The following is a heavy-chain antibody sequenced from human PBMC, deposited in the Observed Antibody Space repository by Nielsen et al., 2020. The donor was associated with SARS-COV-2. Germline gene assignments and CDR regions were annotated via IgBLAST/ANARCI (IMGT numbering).Heavy chain of an antibody. J-gene: IGHJ4*02. D-gene: IGHD6-6*01. CDR1: GFTFSRYA. Sequence: GGSLRLSCAASGFTFSRYAMSWVRQAPGKGLEWVSAISGSGGSTYYADSVKGRFTISRDNAKKSLYLQMNSLRAEDTALYYCVKGRYSSSADCYFDFWGQGTLVTVSS. CDR2: ISGSGGST. V-gene: IGHV3-23*01. CDR3: VKGRYSSSADCYFDF.